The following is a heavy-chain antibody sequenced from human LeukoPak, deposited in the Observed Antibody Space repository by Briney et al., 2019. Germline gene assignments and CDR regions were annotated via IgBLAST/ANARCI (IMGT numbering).Heavy chain of an antibody. CDR1: GFTFSSYG. D-gene: IGHD1-26*01. V-gene: IGHV3-33*01. Sequence: LRLSCAASGFTFSSYGMHWVRQAPGKGLEWVAVIWYDGSNKYYADSVKGRFTISRDNSKNTLYLQMNSLRAEDTAVYYCARDRYSGSHNAFDIWGQGTMVTVSS. CDR2: IWYDGSNK. J-gene: IGHJ3*02. CDR3: ARDRYSGSHNAFDI.